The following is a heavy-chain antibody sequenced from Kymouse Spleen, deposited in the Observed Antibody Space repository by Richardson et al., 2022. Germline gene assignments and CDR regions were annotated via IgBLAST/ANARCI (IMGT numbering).Heavy chain of an antibody. V-gene: IGHV3-33*01. CDR2: IWYDGSNK. D-gene: IGHD1-7*01. Sequence: QVQLVESGGGVVQPGRSLRLSCAASGFTFSSYGMHWVRQAPGKGLEWVAVIWYDGSNKYYADSVKGRFTISRDNSKNTLYLQMNSLRAEDTAVYYCAGITGTTGWFDPWGQGTLVTVSS. J-gene: IGHJ5*02. CDR3: AGITGTTGWFDP. CDR1: GFTFSSYG.